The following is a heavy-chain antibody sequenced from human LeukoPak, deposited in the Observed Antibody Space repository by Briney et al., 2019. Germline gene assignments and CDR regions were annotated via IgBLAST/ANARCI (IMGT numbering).Heavy chain of an antibody. V-gene: IGHV1-24*01. CDR1: GYTLTILS. J-gene: IGHJ1*01. CDR3: ATNAVGGYHPYFQH. CDR2: FDPEDGET. D-gene: IGHD3-22*01. Sequence: ASVKVSCKVSGYTLTILSMHWVRQAPGKGLEWMGGFDPEDGETIYAQKFQGRVTMTEDTSTDTAYMELSSLRSEDTAVYYCATNAVGGYHPYFQHWGQGTLVTVSS.